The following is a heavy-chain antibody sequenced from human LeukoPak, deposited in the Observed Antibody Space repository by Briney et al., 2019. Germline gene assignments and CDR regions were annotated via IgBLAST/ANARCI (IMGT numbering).Heavy chain of an antibody. CDR1: GGSFSGYY. J-gene: IGHJ4*02. D-gene: IGHD6-6*01. CDR2: INHSRST. V-gene: IGHV4-34*01. Sequence: SETLSLTCAVYGGSFSGYYWSWIRQPPGKGLEWIGEINHSRSTNYNPSLKSRVTISVDTSKNQFSLKLSSVTAADTAVYYCARFSSSNVDYWGQGTLVTVSS. CDR3: ARFSSSNVDY.